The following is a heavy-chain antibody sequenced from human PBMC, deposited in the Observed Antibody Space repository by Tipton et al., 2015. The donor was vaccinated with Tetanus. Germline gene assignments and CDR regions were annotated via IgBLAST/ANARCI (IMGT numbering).Heavy chain of an antibody. V-gene: IGHV4-39*01. Sequence: TLSLTCTVSGVSIADNTNYWGWIRQSPGKGLEWIGSIYFSGDTYSNPSLKSRATISVDTSRNQFSLRLSPVTAADTAVYYCARRSSGYFTFFDYWGQGTLVTASS. CDR2: IYFSGDT. D-gene: IGHD3-22*01. CDR3: ARRSSGYFTFFDY. J-gene: IGHJ4*02. CDR1: GVSIADNTNY.